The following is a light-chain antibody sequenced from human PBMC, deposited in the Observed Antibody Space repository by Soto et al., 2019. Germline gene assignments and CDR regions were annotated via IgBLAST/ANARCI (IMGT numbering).Light chain of an antibody. Sequence: EIVLTQSPATLSLSPGERATLSCRASQSFSGFLAWYQQKPGQAPRLLIYDASTRATGIPDRFIGSGSGTDFTLTISSLGPEDFAIYYCQVRDNWFTFGPGTKVDIK. V-gene: IGKV3-11*01. CDR2: DAS. CDR3: QVRDNWFT. CDR1: QSFSGF. J-gene: IGKJ3*01.